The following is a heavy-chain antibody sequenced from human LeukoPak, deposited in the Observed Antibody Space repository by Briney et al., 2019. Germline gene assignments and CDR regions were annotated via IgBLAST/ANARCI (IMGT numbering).Heavy chain of an antibody. Sequence: HPGGSLRLSCAASGFTFSIYSMRWVRQAPGKGLEWVAAISYDGSNKNYADSLKGRFSISRDNSENTLYLQINSLRAEDTAVYYCASSPPPHLWSGYFEYWGQGTLVTVSS. D-gene: IGHD3-3*01. CDR1: GFTFSIYS. V-gene: IGHV3-30-3*01. CDR2: ISYDGSNK. CDR3: ASSPPPHLWSGYFEY. J-gene: IGHJ4*02.